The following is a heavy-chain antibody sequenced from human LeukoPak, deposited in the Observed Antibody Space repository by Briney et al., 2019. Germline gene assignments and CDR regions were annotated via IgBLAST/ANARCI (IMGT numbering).Heavy chain of an antibody. CDR3: TRDRLGYNYRPNCFAP. CDR2: IRSKAYGGTT. D-gene: IGHD5-18*01. V-gene: IGHV3-49*03. J-gene: IGHJ5*02. Sequence: GGSLRLSCTASGFTFGDYAMSWFRQAPGKGLEWVGFIRSKAYGGTTEYAASVKGRFTISRDDSKSIAYLQMNSLKTEDTAVYSCTRDRLGYNYRPNCFAPWGQGTLVTVSS. CDR1: GFTFGDYA.